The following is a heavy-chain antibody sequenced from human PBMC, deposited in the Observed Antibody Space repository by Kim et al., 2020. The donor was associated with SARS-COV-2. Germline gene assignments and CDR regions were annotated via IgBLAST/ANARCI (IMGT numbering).Heavy chain of an antibody. D-gene: IGHD2-2*01. CDR1: GFTFDDYA. CDR2: ISWNSGSI. Sequence: GGSLRLSCAASGFTFDDYAMHWVRQAPGKGLEWVSGISWNSGSIGYADSVKGRFTISRDNAKNSLYLQMNSLRAEDTALYYCAKDKDRQLLDHNWFDPWGQGTLVTVSS. V-gene: IGHV3-9*01. CDR3: AKDKDRQLLDHNWFDP. J-gene: IGHJ5*02.